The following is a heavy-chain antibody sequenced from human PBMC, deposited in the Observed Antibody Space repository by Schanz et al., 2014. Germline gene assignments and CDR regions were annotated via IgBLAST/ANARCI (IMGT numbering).Heavy chain of an antibody. D-gene: IGHD6-13*01. V-gene: IGHV3-66*01. Sequence: EVHLLESGGGLVEPGGSLRLSCAASGFSFSDYYMSWIRQAPGKGLEWVSFIYIGGNTYYADSVKGRFTISRDNSKSTLYLQMNSLRAGDAAVYYCARGLIAAAGGAFDYWGQGTLVTVSS. CDR1: GFSFSDYY. CDR2: IYIGGNT. J-gene: IGHJ4*02. CDR3: ARGLIAAAGGAFDY.